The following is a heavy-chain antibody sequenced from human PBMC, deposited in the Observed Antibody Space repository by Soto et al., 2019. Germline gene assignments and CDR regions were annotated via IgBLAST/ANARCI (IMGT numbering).Heavy chain of an antibody. Sequence: QVQLQESGPGLVKPSETLSLTCTVSGGSIRSYYWNWIRQPPGKGLEWIGYIYYTGSTNYNPSLKSRVPISVDTSKNEVSLKLSSVTAADTAVYYCARLDSGGSGRVDCWGQGTLVTVSS. D-gene: IGHD6-19*01. V-gene: IGHV4-59*08. CDR1: GGSIRSYY. CDR3: ARLDSGGSGRVDC. J-gene: IGHJ4*02. CDR2: IYYTGST.